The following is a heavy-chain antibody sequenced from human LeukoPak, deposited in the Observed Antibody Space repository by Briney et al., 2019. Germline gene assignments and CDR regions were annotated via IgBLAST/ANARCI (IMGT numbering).Heavy chain of an antibody. CDR1: GFTFSIHT. CDR3: ARDESRSNYYNFMDV. CDR2: ITSSGNTI. J-gene: IGHJ6*03. V-gene: IGHV3-48*04. Sequence: GGSLRLSCAASGFTFSIHTMNWVRQARGKGLEWVSYITSSGNTIYYADSVKGRFTISRDNAKNSLHLQMNNLRAEDTAVYFCARDESRSNYYNFMDVWGKGTTVTVSS. D-gene: IGHD6-13*01.